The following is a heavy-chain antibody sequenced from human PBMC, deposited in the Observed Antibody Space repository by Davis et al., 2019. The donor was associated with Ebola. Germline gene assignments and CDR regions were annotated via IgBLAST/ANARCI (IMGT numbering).Heavy chain of an antibody. J-gene: IGHJ4*02. CDR3: ARGRRYSYGPVDY. CDR1: GGSSSGYY. Sequence: MPSETLSLSCAVHGGSSSGYYWSWIRQPPGKGREWIGEINHRGSTNYNPSLKSRVPISVDTSKNQFSLKLSSGTDADTAVYYCARGRRYSYGPVDYWGQGTLVTVSS. V-gene: IGHV4-34*01. D-gene: IGHD5-18*01. CDR2: INHRGST.